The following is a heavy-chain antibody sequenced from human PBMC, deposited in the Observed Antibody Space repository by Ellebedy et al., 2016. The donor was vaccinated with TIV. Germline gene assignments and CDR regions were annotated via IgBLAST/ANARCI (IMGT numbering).Heavy chain of an antibody. CDR2: ISGSGIST. CDR3: ATSSDAVQLWLGAEYYYGMGV. Sequence: GESLKISCAPSGFTFSNYAMSWVRQAPGKGLEWVSAISGSGISTYYADSVKGRFTISRDNSKNTLYLQMNSLIAEDTAVYYCATSSDAVQLWLGAEYYYGMGVWGQGTTVTVSS. CDR1: GFTFSNYA. D-gene: IGHD5-18*01. J-gene: IGHJ6*02. V-gene: IGHV3-23*01.